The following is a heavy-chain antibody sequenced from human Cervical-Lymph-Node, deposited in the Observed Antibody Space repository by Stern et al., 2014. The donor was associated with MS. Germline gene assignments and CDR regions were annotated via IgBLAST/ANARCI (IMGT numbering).Heavy chain of an antibody. V-gene: IGHV5-51*03. D-gene: IGHD6-6*01. CDR1: GYTFSKNW. Sequence: VQLGQSGAEVKKPRDSLKISCKGSGYTFSKNWIAWVRQMPGKGLEWMGIIYPGDSDTRYSPSFQGQVTMSADKSLNTAYPQWNSLKAPDTAIYYCARPPPRRSSSDPNFGLDVWGQGTTVTVSS. CDR3: ARPPPRRSSSDPNFGLDV. J-gene: IGHJ6*02. CDR2: IYPGDSDT.